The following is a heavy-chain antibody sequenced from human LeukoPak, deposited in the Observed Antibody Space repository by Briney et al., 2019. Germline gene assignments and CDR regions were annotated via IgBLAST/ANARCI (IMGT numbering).Heavy chain of an antibody. CDR2: TYYRSKWYN. V-gene: IGHV6-1*01. CDR3: ARGSSIAARPVGYYFDY. D-gene: IGHD6-6*01. J-gene: IGHJ4*02. CDR1: GDSVSSNSAA. Sequence: SQTLSLTCAISGDSVSSNSAAWNWIRQSPSRGLKWLGRTYYRSKWYNDYAVSVKSRITINPDTSKNQFSLQLNSVTPEDTAVYYCARGSSIAARPVGYYFDYWGQGTLVTVSS.